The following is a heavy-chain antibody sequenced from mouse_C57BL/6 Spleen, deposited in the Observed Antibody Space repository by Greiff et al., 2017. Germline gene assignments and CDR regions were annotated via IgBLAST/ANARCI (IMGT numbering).Heavy chain of an antibody. J-gene: IGHJ1*03. CDR3: ARFTTVVPRYFDV. D-gene: IGHD1-1*01. Sequence: QVQLQQSGAELVRPGASVKLSCKASGYTFTDYYINWVKQRPGQGLEWIARIYPGSGNTYYNEKFKGKATLTAEKSSSTAYMQLSSLTSEDSAVYFCARFTTVVPRYFDVWGTGTTVTVSS. V-gene: IGHV1-76*01. CDR2: IYPGSGNT. CDR1: GYTFTDYY.